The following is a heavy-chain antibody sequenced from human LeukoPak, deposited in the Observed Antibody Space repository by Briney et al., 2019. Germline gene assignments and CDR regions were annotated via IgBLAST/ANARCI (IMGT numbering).Heavy chain of an antibody. V-gene: IGHV4-39*07. CDR1: GGSISSSSYY. D-gene: IGHD3-22*01. J-gene: IGHJ6*02. Sequence: PSETLSLTCTVSGGSISSSSYYWGWIRQPPGKGLEWIGSIYYSGSTYYNPSLKSRVTISVDTSKNQFSLKLSSVTAADTAVYYCARSRYYYDSSGYYYYYGMDVWGQGTTVTVSS. CDR2: IYYSGST. CDR3: ARSRYYYDSSGYYYYYGMDV.